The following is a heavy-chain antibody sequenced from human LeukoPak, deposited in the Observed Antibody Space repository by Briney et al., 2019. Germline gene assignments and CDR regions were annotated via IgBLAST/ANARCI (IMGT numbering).Heavy chain of an antibody. Sequence: GGSLRLSCAASGFTFSSYAMSWVRQAPGKGLEWVSAISGSGGSTYYADSVKGRFTISRDNSKNTPYLQMNSLRAEDTAVYYCAKAPYCTNGVCYNDYYFDYWGQGTLVTVSS. CDR3: AKAPYCTNGVCYNDYYFDY. CDR1: GFTFSSYA. J-gene: IGHJ4*02. D-gene: IGHD2-8*01. CDR2: ISGSGGST. V-gene: IGHV3-23*01.